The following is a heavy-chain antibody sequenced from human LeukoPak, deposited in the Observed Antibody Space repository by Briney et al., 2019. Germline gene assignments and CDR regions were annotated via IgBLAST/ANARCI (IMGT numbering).Heavy chain of an antibody. J-gene: IGHJ4*02. CDR3: ARIGGSGTYWDY. D-gene: IGHD3-10*01. Sequence: PGGALRLSCAASGFHFSDYWMSWVRQAPGKGVEWVANIKYHGSDEHYVDSVRGRFTISRDNAKNSLFLQMNSLRAEDTAVYYCARIGGSGTYWDYWGQGTLVTVSS. CDR2: IKYHGSDE. CDR1: GFHFSDYW. V-gene: IGHV3-7*01.